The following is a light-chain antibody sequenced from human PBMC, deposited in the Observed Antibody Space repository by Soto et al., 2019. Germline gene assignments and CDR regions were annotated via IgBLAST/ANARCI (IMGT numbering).Light chain of an antibody. CDR2: AAS. J-gene: IGKJ3*01. V-gene: IGKV1-27*01. Sequence: DIQITQSPSSLSASVGDRVTITCRASQGISNYLAWYQQKPGKVPKLLIYAASTLQSGVPSRFSGSGSGTDFTLTISSLQPEDVATYYCQKYNSALTFGPGTKVDIK. CDR3: QKYNSALT. CDR1: QGISNY.